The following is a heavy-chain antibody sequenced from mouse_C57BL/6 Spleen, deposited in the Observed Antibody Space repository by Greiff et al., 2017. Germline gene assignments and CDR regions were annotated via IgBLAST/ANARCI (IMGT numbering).Heavy chain of an antibody. Sequence: EVHLVESGGGLVKPGGSLKLSCAASGFTFRSYTMSWVRQTPEKRLEWVATISGGGGNTYYPDSVKGRFTISRDNAKNTLYLQMSSLRSEDTALYYCARHGAAQATWAWFAYWGQGTLVTVSA. CDR2: ISGGGGNT. V-gene: IGHV5-9*01. D-gene: IGHD3-2*02. CDR1: GFTFRSYT. CDR3: ARHGAAQATWAWFAY. J-gene: IGHJ3*01.